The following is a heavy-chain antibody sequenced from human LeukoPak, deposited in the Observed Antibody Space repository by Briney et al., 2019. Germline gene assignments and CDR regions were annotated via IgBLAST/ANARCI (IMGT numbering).Heavy chain of an antibody. CDR1: GGSISSGGYY. CDR2: IYYSGST. V-gene: IGHV4-61*08. CDR3: ARGPLYLAFGMDV. Sequence: SETLSLTCTVSGGSISSGGYYWSWIRQHPGKGLEWIGYIYYSGSTDYNPSLKSRVTISVDTSKNQFSLKLSSVTAADTAVYYCARGPLYLAFGMDVWGQGTTVTVSS. D-gene: IGHD3-16*01. J-gene: IGHJ6*02.